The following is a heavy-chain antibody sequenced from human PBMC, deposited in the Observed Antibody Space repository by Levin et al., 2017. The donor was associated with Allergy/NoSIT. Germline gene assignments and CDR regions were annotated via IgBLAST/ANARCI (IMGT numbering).Heavy chain of an antibody. J-gene: IGHJ4*02. CDR1: GITFNDYA. Sequence: QPGGSLRLSCAVSGITFNDYAMNWVRQAPGKGLEWVSSISDSGGNTYYADSVKGRFTISRDNSKNTLYLQMDSLRAEDTAVYYCAKVAAWGQGTLVTVSS. CDR3: AKVAA. CDR2: ISDSGGNT. D-gene: IGHD6-13*01. V-gene: IGHV3-23*01.